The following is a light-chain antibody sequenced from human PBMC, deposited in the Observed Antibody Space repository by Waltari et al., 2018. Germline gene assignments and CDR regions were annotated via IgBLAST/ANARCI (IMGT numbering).Light chain of an antibody. CDR3: SSYTSSSTLHV. Sequence: QSALTQPASVSGSPGQSITISCAGTSSDVGSYNSVSWYQHHPGKAPKLMIYEFSNRPSGVSSRFSGSKSGNTASLTISGLQAEDEADYYCSSYTSSSTLHVFGGGTKLTVL. J-gene: IGLJ3*02. CDR1: SSDVGSYNS. V-gene: IGLV2-14*01. CDR2: EFS.